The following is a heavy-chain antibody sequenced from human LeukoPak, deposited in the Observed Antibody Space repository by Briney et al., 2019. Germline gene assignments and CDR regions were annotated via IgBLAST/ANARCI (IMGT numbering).Heavy chain of an antibody. V-gene: IGHV4-59*08. CDR2: ISDRGGA. CDR1: GGSISDYD. J-gene: IGHJ4*02. Sequence: SEALSLTCTVSGGSISDYDWSWLRQPPGKEPEWLGNISDRGGATYNPSLKSRVTMSVDTSKTHFSLELNSVTAADTAVYYCARLPSHWGQGTLVTVSS. CDR3: ARLPSH.